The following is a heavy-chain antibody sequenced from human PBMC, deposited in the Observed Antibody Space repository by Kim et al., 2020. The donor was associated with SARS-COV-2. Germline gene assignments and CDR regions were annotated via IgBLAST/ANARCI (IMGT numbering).Heavy chain of an antibody. CDR2: IWYDGSNK. V-gene: IGHV3-33*01. Sequence: GGSLRLSCAASGFTFSSYGMHWVRQTPGKGLEWVAVIWYDGSNKYYADSVKGRFTISRDNSKNTLYLQMNSLRAEDTAVYYCARDQSSGAFDYWGQGTLVTVSS. CDR3: ARDQSSGAFDY. CDR1: GFTFSSYG. D-gene: IGHD6-19*01. J-gene: IGHJ4*02.